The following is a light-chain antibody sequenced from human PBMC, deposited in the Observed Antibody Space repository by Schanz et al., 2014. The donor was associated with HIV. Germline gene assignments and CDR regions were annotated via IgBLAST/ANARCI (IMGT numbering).Light chain of an antibody. Sequence: QSALTQPASVSGSPGQSITISCTGTSSDVGGYNYVSWYQQHPGKAPKLMIYDVSNRPSGVSNRFSGSKSGNTASLTISGLQAEDEADYYCCSYAGRITVVFGGGTKLTVL. CDR3: CSYAGRITVV. J-gene: IGLJ2*01. CDR2: DVS. V-gene: IGLV2-14*03. CDR1: SSDVGGYNY.